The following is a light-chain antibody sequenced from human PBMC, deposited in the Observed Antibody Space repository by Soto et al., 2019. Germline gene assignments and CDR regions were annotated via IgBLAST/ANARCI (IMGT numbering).Light chain of an antibody. CDR1: SRDVGGYNY. Sequence: QSALTQPASVSGSPGQSITISCTGTSRDVGGYNYVSWYQQHPDRAPKVMIYEVSNRLSGVSNRFSGSKSGNTASLTISGLQAEDEADYYCSSFTSSSTLVVFGAGTKLTVL. CDR3: SSFTSSSTLVV. J-gene: IGLJ1*01. V-gene: IGLV2-14*01. CDR2: EVS.